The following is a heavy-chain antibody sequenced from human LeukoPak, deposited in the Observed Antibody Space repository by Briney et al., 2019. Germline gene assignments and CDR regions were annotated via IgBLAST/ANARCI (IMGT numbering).Heavy chain of an antibody. CDR1: GGSISSYY. V-gene: IGHV4-59*01. D-gene: IGHD5-12*01. CDR3: ASGPRGYSGYGLDY. CDR2: IYYSGST. Sequence: NTSETLSLTCTVSGGSISSYYWSWIRQPPRKGLEWIGYIYYSGSTNYNPSLKSRVTISVDTSKNQFSLKLSSVTAADTAVYYCASGPRGYSGYGLDYWGQGTLVTVSS. J-gene: IGHJ4*02.